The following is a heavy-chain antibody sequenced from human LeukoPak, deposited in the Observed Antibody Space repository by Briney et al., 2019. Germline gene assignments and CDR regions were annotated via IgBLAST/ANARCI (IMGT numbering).Heavy chain of an antibody. CDR1: GYTFTGYY. V-gene: IGHV1-2*02. CDR2: INPNSGGT. Sequence: ASVKVSCKASGYTFTGYYMLWVRQAPGQGLEWMGWINPNSGGTNYAQKFQGRVTMTRDTSISTAYMELSRLRSDDTAVYYCASAAAIASARLYGMDVWGQGTTVTVSS. D-gene: IGHD6-13*01. CDR3: ASAAAIASARLYGMDV. J-gene: IGHJ6*02.